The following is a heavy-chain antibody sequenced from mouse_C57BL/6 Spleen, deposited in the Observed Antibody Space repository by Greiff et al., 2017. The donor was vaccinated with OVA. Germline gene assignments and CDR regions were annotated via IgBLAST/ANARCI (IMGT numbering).Heavy chain of an antibody. CDR3: ARSGYYGNYDYFDY. Sequence: QVQLQQPGAELVMPGASVKLSCKASGYTFTSYWMHWVKQRPGQGLEWIGEIDPSDSYTTYNQKFKGKSTLTVAKSSSTAYMQLSSLTSEDSAVYYCARSGYYGNYDYFDYWGQGTTLTVSS. J-gene: IGHJ2*01. CDR1: GYTFTSYW. D-gene: IGHD2-1*01. CDR2: IDPSDSYT. V-gene: IGHV1-69*01.